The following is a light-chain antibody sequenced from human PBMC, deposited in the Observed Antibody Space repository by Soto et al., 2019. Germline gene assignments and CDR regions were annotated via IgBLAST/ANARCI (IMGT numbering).Light chain of an antibody. CDR3: QQYVSLPIT. V-gene: IGKV3-20*01. CDR2: GAS. J-gene: IGKJ5*01. Sequence: EIVLTQSPGTLSLSPEERATLSCRASQSIGGSYLAWYQQKPGQAPRLLIYGASTRATGIPDRFSGSGSGTDFTLTINRVAPEDFAVYYCQQYVSLPITFGQGTRLEIK. CDR1: QSIGGSY.